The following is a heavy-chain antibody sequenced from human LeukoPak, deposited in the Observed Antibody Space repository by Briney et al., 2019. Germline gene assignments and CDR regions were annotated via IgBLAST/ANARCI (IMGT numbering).Heavy chain of an antibody. V-gene: IGHV3-66*01. Sequence: PGGSLRLSCAASGFDLSENYMSWVRQAPGKGVEWVSVIYSGGSTYYADAVKGRFTLSRDNSKNTIYLQMNSLRVEDTAVYYCARASSGSWYGDYWGQGTLVTVSS. CDR3: ARASSGSWYGDY. CDR2: IYSGGST. CDR1: GFDLSENY. D-gene: IGHD6-13*01. J-gene: IGHJ4*02.